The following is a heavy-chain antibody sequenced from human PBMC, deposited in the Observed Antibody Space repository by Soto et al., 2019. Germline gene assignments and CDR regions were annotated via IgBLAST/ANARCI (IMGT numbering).Heavy chain of an antibody. V-gene: IGHV4-30-4*01. CDR3: AGGKAVEFYNGMDV. J-gene: IGHJ6*02. CDR1: GGSISSGDYY. CDR2: IYNNGHT. D-gene: IGHD3-10*01. Sequence: QVQLQESGPGLVKPSQTLSLTCTVSGGSISSGDYYWNWIRQPPGKGLEWIGNIYNNGHTFHNPSLTSRLTISLDTSKNQLSLKLISVTAADTAVYYCAGGKAVEFYNGMDVWGQGTTVTVSS.